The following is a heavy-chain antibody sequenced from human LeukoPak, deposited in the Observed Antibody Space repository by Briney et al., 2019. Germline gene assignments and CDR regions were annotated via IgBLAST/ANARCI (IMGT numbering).Heavy chain of an antibody. CDR2: ISSSSSFR. Sequence: GGSLRLSCAASGFTFSDYYMTWIRQAPGKGLEWVSYISSSSSFRKYADSVKGRFTISRDNVKNSLYLQMNSLRAEDTAVYYCARGFADFVWGSYPSSYWGQGILVTVSS. D-gene: IGHD3-16*02. CDR1: GFTFSDYY. J-gene: IGHJ4*02. CDR3: ARGFADFVWGSYPSSY. V-gene: IGHV3-11*06.